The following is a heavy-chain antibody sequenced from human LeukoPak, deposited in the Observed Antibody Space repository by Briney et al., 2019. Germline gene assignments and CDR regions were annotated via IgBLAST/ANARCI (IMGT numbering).Heavy chain of an antibody. Sequence: GGSLRLSCAASGFTFSRYAMSWVRQAPGKGREWVSAICGSGGSTYYADSVKGRFTICRDNPKNTLYLQINSLRAEDTAVYYCAKPPTYYDFWSGYSLDAFEIWGQGTMVTVSS. CDR1: GFTFSRYA. CDR2: ICGSGGST. D-gene: IGHD3-3*01. J-gene: IGHJ3*02. CDR3: AKPPTYYDFWSGYSLDAFEI. V-gene: IGHV3-23*01.